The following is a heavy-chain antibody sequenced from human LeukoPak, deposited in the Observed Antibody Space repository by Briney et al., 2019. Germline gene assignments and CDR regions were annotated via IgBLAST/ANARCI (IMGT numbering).Heavy chain of an antibody. CDR2: IKSKPNGETT. CDR1: GFTFSNAW. D-gene: IGHD3-3*01. J-gene: IGHJ4*02. CDR3: TTEGRSLEWLSFDY. Sequence: GGSLRLSCAASGFTFSNAWLSWVRQAPGKGLEWVGRIKSKPNGETTDYAAPVKGRFTISRDDSKNTLYLQMNSLKTEDTAVYYCTTEGRSLEWLSFDYWGQGTLVTVSS. V-gene: IGHV3-15*01.